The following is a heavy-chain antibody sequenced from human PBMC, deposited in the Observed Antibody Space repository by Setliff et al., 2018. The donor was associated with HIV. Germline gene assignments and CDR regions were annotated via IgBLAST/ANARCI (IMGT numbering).Heavy chain of an antibody. D-gene: IGHD3-10*01. CDR2: INSASGGT. CDR1: GYTFTGNY. J-gene: IGHJ4*02. Sequence: ASVTVSCQASGYTFTGNYIHWVRQAPGQGLEWMGWINSASGGTNYAQTFQGRVTITTDESTSTAYMELSSLRAEDTAVYYCARDSGMATIGGGFIWGQGTLVTVSS. V-gene: IGHV1-2*02. CDR3: ARDSGMATIGGGFI.